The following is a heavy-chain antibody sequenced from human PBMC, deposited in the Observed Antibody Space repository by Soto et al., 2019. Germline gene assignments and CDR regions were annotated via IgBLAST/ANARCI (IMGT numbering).Heavy chain of an antibody. CDR1: GFSLSTSGVG. V-gene: IGHV2-5*02. CDR2: IYWDDDK. D-gene: IGHD3-9*01. Sequence: QITLKESGPTLVKPTQTLTLTCTFSGFSLSTSGVGVGWIRQPPGKALEWLALIYWDDDKRYSPSLKSRLTITKDTSKNQVVLTMTNMDPVDTATYYCVHIRAYYDILTGLDYWGQGTLVTVSS. J-gene: IGHJ4*02. CDR3: VHIRAYYDILTGLDY.